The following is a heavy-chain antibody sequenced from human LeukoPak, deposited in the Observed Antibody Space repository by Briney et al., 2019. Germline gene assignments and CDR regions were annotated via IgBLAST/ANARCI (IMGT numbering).Heavy chain of an antibody. CDR2: FDPEDEET. V-gene: IGHV1-24*01. J-gene: IGHJ4*02. CDR1: GYTLTELS. Sequence: ASVKVSCKVSGYTLTELSMHWVRQAPGKGLEWMGGFDPEDEETIYAQKFQGRVTMTEDTSTDTAYTELSSLRSEDTAVYYCATGTHYDSSGYYFPFDYWGQGTLVTVSS. CDR3: ATGTHYDSSGYYFPFDY. D-gene: IGHD3-22*01.